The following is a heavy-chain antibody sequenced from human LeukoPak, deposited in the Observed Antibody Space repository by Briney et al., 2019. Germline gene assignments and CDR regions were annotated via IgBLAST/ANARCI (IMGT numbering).Heavy chain of an antibody. Sequence: PGRSLRLSCAASGFSFDTHGMHWVRQAPGKGLEWVAVIWYDGSKKYYADSVKGRFTISRDNSKKSLFLQMNSLRAEDTALYYCARDVFADSSGGSFDFWGRGTLVTVSS. CDR3: ARDVFADSSGGSFDF. J-gene: IGHJ4*02. CDR1: GFSFDTHG. V-gene: IGHV3-33*01. CDR2: IWYDGSKK. D-gene: IGHD3-16*01.